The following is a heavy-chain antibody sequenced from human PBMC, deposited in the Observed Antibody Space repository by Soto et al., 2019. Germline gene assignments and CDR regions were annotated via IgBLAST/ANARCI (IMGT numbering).Heavy chain of an antibody. D-gene: IGHD6-19*01. J-gene: IGHJ5*02. V-gene: IGHV1-18*01. CDR2: ISDYNGNT. Sequence: ASVMGSCKASGYTSSSYGISWVRQAPGQGRVGMGCISDYNGNTNGAQKLQGRDTMTTDTSTSTAYRELRSVRSDCTAVYYCARDLCSCGRNCSTYVHAFDPWGHGTLVTVSS. CDR1: GYTSSSYG. CDR3: ARDLCSCGRNCSTYVHAFDP.